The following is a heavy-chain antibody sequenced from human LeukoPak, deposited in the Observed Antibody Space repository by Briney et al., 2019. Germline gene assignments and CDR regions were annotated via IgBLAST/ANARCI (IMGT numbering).Heavy chain of an antibody. CDR3: AGRAVVVPAARGYYYYYMDV. V-gene: IGHV4-59*01. Sequence: PSETLSLTCTVSGGSISSYYWSWIRQPPGKGLEWIGYIYYSGSTNYNPSLKSRVTISVDTSKNQFSLKLSSVTAADTAVYYCAGRAVVVPAARGYYYYYMDVWGKGTTVTVSS. D-gene: IGHD2-2*01. CDR1: GGSISSYY. J-gene: IGHJ6*03. CDR2: IYYSGST.